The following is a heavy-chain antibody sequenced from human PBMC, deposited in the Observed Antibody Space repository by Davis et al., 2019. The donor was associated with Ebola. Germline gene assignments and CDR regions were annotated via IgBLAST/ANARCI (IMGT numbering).Heavy chain of an antibody. D-gene: IGHD6-13*01. CDR1: GFTFSSYA. J-gene: IGHJ5*02. CDR3: AKDLRSSSWYWFDP. V-gene: IGHV3-23*01. Sequence: GGSLRLSCAASGFTFSSYAMSWVRQAPGKGLEWVSAISGSGGSTYYADSVKGRFTISSDNSKNTLYLQMNSLRAEDTAVYYCAKDLRSSSWYWFDPWGQGTLVTVSS. CDR2: ISGSGGST.